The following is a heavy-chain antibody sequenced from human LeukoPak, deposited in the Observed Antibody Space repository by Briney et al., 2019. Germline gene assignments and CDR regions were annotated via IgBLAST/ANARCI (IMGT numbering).Heavy chain of an antibody. CDR1: GITFNSNW. J-gene: IGHJ4*02. CDR3: VSGHSGGDYNANY. V-gene: IGHV3-7*02. CDR2: IHPDGSEK. D-gene: IGHD3-10*01. Sequence: GGSLRLACAASGITFNSNWMSWVRQAPGKGLEWVAHIHPDGSEKYYVESVKGRFTISRDNAKNSLYLQMNSLRGDDTAVYYCVSGHSGGDYNANYWGQGTLVTVSS.